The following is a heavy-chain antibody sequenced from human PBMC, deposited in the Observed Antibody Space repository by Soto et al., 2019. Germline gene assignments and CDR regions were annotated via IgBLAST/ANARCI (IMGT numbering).Heavy chain of an antibody. CDR3: AKDNRYSYGYSDY. Sequence: GSLRLSCAASGFTFSSYGMHWVRQAPGKGLEWVAVIWYDGSNKYYADSVKGRFTISRDNSKNTLYLQMNSLRAEDTAVYYCAKDNRYSYGYSDYWGQGTLVTVSS. J-gene: IGHJ4*02. V-gene: IGHV3-33*06. CDR2: IWYDGSNK. D-gene: IGHD5-18*01. CDR1: GFTFSSYG.